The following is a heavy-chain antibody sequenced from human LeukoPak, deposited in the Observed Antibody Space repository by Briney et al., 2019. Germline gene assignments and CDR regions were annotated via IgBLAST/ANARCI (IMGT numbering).Heavy chain of an antibody. J-gene: IGHJ3*02. V-gene: IGHV4-59*12. CDR2: IYYSGST. CDR1: GGSISSYY. Sequence: KPSETLSLTCTVSGGSISSYYWSWIRQPPGKGLEWIGYIYYSGSTYYNPSLKSRVTISVDTSKNQFSLKLSSVTAADTAVYYCARDHRYSSSPDAFDIRGQGTMVTVSS. D-gene: IGHD6-13*01. CDR3: ARDHRYSSSPDAFDI.